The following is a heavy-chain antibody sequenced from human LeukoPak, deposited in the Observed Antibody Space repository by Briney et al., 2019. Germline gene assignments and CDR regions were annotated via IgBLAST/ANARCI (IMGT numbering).Heavy chain of an antibody. CDR1: GGSISSGGYY. Sequence: TLSLTCTVSGGSISSGGYYWSWIRQHPGKGLEWIGYIYYSGSTYYNPSLKSRVTISVDTSKNQFSLTLSSVTAADTAVYYCARAGREWELLEIPFDYWGQGTLVTVSS. CDR2: IYYSGST. V-gene: IGHV4-31*03. D-gene: IGHD1-26*01. CDR3: ARAGREWELLEIPFDY. J-gene: IGHJ4*02.